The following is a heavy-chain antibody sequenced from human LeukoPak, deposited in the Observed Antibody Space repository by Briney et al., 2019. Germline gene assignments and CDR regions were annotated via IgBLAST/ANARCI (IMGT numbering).Heavy chain of an antibody. Sequence: GGSLRLSCSACGFILSFYSMNWVRQAPGKGLEWVSYISSSSSNIYYADSVKGRLTISRDNATNSLYLQMNSLRAEDTVVQYCARAGYSSGWYPLSDWFDPWGQGTLVTVSS. V-gene: IGHV3-48*01. CDR2: ISSSSSNI. J-gene: IGHJ5*02. CDR3: ARAGYSSGWYPLSDWFDP. CDR1: GFILSFYS. D-gene: IGHD6-19*01.